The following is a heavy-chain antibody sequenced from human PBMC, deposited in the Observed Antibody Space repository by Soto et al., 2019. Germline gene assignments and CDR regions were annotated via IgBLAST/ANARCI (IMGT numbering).Heavy chain of an antibody. D-gene: IGHD3-10*01. Sequence: PGGSLRLSCAASGFSFSDSSMNWVRQAPGRGLEWLSYISGSDSSIYYADSVRGRFTISRDNAKNSLFLHINGLRHDDTAVYYCARGSTDSYPGSRIFDFWGRGTLVTVSS. CDR3: ARGSTDSYPGSRIFDF. J-gene: IGHJ4*02. V-gene: IGHV3-48*02. CDR2: ISGSDSSI. CDR1: GFSFSDSS.